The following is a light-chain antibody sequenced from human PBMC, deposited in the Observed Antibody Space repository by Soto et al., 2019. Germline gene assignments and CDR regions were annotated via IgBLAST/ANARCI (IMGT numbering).Light chain of an antibody. CDR1: QTVSSSN. J-gene: IGKJ1*01. CDR3: QQYGSSPRT. V-gene: IGKV3-20*01. CDR2: GAS. Sequence: EIVLTQSPGTLSLSPGERATLSCRASQTVSSSNLAWYQQKPGQAPKVLIYGASSRATAVPDRFSGSGSGTDFTLTISRLEPEDFAVYYCQQYGSSPRTFDQGTKVEIK.